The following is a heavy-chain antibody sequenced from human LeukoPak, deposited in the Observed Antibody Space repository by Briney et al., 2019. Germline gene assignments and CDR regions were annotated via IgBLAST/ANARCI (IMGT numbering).Heavy chain of an antibody. CDR3: AKGGGPYHLPTDY. CDR2: ITSGGNT. CDR1: GFTFSSYA. Sequence: PGGSLRLSCAASGFTFSSYAMNWVRQAPGKGLEWVSAITSGGNTYYADSVKGRFTISRDSSKNTLYLRMNSLRSEDTAVYYCAKGGGPYHLPTDYWGQGTLVTVSS. D-gene: IGHD2-2*01. J-gene: IGHJ4*02. V-gene: IGHV3-23*01.